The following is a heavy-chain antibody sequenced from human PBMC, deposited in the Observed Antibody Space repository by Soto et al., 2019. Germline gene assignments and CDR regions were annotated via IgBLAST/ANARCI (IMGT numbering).Heavy chain of an antibody. Sequence: EVQLVESGGGLVQPGGSLRLSCAASRFSFSSYSMNWVRQAPGKGLEWVSYISSSSRTINYADSVKGRFTISRDNAKNSLYLQMNSLRDEDTAVYYCASGYYYDSSGYPIPIPAGVFDYRGQGTLVTVSS. CDR2: ISSSSRTI. D-gene: IGHD3-22*01. J-gene: IGHJ4*02. CDR3: ASGYYYDSSGYPIPIPAGVFDY. CDR1: RFSFSSYS. V-gene: IGHV3-48*02.